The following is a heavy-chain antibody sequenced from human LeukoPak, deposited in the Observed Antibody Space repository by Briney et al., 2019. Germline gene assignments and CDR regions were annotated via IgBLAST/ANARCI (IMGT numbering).Heavy chain of an antibody. Sequence: PSETLSLTCAVSGYSISSGYYWGWIRQPPGKGLEWIGSIYHSGSTYYNPSLKSRVTISVDTSKNQFSLKLSSVTAADTAVYYCARDPGVVARYYFDYWGQGTLVTVSS. J-gene: IGHJ4*02. CDR3: ARDPGVVARYYFDY. CDR2: IYHSGST. D-gene: IGHD2-15*01. CDR1: GYSISSGYY. V-gene: IGHV4-38-2*02.